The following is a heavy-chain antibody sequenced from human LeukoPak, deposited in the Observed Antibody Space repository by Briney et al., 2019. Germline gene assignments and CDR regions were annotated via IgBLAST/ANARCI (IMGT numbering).Heavy chain of an antibody. J-gene: IGHJ4*02. CDR2: ISYDQTHK. CDR3: VKDKFRDWGSGFDY. CDR1: GVTFSNYV. D-gene: IGHD2-21*02. Sequence: GRSLRLSCAASGVTFSNYVMHWGCQAPGKGLEWVALISYDQTHKYYADSVKGRFTISRENSRNTLDLQLNSLRPEDTALYYCVKDKFRDWGSGFDYWGQGTLVTVSS. V-gene: IGHV3-30*18.